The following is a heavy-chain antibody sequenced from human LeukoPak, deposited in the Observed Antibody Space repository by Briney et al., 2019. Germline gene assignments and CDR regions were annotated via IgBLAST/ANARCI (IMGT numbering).Heavy chain of an antibody. CDR1: GGTSNSHA. D-gene: IGHD3-22*01. Sequence: SVKVPCKASGGTSNSHAISWVRQAPGQGLEWMGRIIPNLGTTNRAQNFQDRVTLTADKSTNTAYMELTSLTSDDTAVYYCATTNDGGGYQWGDFFDFWGQGTLVTVSS. J-gene: IGHJ4*02. CDR3: ATTNDGGGYQWGDFFDF. V-gene: IGHV1-69*04. CDR2: IIPNLGTT.